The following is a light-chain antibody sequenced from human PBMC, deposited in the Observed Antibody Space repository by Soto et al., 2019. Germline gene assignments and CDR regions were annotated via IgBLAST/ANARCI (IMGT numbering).Light chain of an antibody. Sequence: EKVMTQSPATLSVSPGERATLSCRASQRVNINLAWYQQKPGQAPRLLMYGASTRATGIPARFSGSGSGTEFTLTISSLQSEDFGVYYCQQYNNWPRTFGQGTKVDIK. CDR1: QRVNIN. V-gene: IGKV3-15*01. J-gene: IGKJ1*01. CDR3: QQYNNWPRT. CDR2: GAS.